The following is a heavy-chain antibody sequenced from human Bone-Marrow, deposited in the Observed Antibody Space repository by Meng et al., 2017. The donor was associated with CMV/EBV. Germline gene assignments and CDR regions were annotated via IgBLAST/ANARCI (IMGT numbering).Heavy chain of an antibody. Sequence: ESLKISCTVSGGSISSYYWSWIRQPPGKGLEWIGYIYYSGSTNYNPSLKSRVTISVDTSKNQFSLKLSSVTAADTAVYYCARQTVISSWDPPKPFDYWGQGTLVTVSS. D-gene: IGHD6-13*01. V-gene: IGHV4-59*01. CDR3: ARQTVISSWDPPKPFDY. J-gene: IGHJ4*02. CDR2: IYYSGST. CDR1: GGSISSYY.